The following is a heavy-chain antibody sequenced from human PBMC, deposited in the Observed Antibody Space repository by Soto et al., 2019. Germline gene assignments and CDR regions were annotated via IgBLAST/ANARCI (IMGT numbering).Heavy chain of an antibody. CDR3: ARGPYNYVWGSDPPHFDY. J-gene: IGHJ4*02. Sequence: QVQLVESGGGLVKPGGSLRLSCAASGFTFSDYYMSWIRQAPGKGLEWVSYISSGGSTIYYADSMKGRFTISRDNAKNSLYLQMNSLRAEDTAVYYCARGPYNYVWGSDPPHFDYWGQGTLVTVSS. D-gene: IGHD3-16*02. CDR1: GFTFSDYY. V-gene: IGHV3-11*01. CDR2: ISSGGSTI.